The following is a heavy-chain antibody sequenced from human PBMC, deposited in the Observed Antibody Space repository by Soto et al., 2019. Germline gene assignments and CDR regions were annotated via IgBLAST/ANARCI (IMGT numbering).Heavy chain of an antibody. CDR1: SGSFSGYY. CDR3: ARAPKVSGSSQTRPDF. CDR2: ISQSGNT. J-gene: IGHJ4*02. V-gene: IGHV4-34*01. Sequence: SETLSLTCSIYSGSFSGYYWSWIRQPPGKGLEWIGEISQSGNTNYSPSLKSRVSISIDTSKKQFSLNLASVSAADTAVYYCARAPKVSGSSQTRPDFCRQGTLVTVSS. D-gene: IGHD6-6*01.